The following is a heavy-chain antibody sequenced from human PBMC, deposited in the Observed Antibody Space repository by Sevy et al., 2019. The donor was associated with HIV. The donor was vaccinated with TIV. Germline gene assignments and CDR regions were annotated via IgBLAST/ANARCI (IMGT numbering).Heavy chain of an antibody. CDR1: DDSINSYY. D-gene: IGHD2-2*01. CDR2: IYNNIGST. Sequence: SETLSLTCSVSDDSINSYYWSWIRQPPGKGLEWIGYIYNNIGSTSYNPSLTSRVTISVDTSKNHFSLKLASLTAAYTDIYYCARGAVVIGTAAAPVLDFWGLGSLVTVSS. CDR3: ARGAVVIGTAAAPVLDF. J-gene: IGHJ4*02. V-gene: IGHV4-59*08.